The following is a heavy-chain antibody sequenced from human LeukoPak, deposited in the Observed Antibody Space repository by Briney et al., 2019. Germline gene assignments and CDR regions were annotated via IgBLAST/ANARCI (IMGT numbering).Heavy chain of an antibody. CDR3: ARGLGYSGYDLNFDY. V-gene: IGHV4-34*01. Sequence: PSETLSLTCAVYGGSFSGYYWSWIRQPPGKGLEWIGEINHSGSTNYNPSLKSRVTISVDTSKNQFSLKLSSVTAADTAVYYCARGLGYSGYDLNFDYWGQGTLVTVSS. D-gene: IGHD5-12*01. J-gene: IGHJ4*02. CDR1: GGSFSGYY. CDR2: INHSGST.